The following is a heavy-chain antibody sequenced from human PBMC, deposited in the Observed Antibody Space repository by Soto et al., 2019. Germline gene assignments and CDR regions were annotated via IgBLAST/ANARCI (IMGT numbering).Heavy chain of an antibody. J-gene: IGHJ4*02. CDR3: ARDGSGYDENEGY. V-gene: IGHV3-48*01. D-gene: IGHD5-12*01. CDR1: GFPFSSYS. CDR2: ISSSSSTI. Sequence: EVQLVESGGGLVQRGGSLRLSCAALGFPFSSYSMNWVRRAPGKGLEWVSYISSSSSTIYYADSVKGRFTISRDNAKNSLYLQMNSLRAEDTAVYYCARDGSGYDENEGYWGQGTLVTVSS.